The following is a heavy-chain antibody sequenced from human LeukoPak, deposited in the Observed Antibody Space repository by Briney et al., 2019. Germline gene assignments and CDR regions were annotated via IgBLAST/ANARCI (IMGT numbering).Heavy chain of an antibody. CDR2: ISAYNGNT. CDR1: GGTFSSYA. D-gene: IGHD3-10*01. CDR3: ARATYYYGSGSYKGYFDL. Sequence: ASVKVSCKASGGTFSSYAISWVRQAPGQGLEWMGWISAYNGNTNYAQKLQGRVTMTTDTSTSTAYMELRSLRSDDTAVYYCARATYYYGSGSYKGYFDLWGRGTLVTVSS. V-gene: IGHV1-18*01. J-gene: IGHJ2*01.